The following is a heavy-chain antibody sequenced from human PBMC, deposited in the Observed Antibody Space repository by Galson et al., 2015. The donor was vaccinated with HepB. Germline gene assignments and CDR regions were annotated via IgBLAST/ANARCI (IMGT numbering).Heavy chain of an antibody. D-gene: IGHD3-22*01. V-gene: IGHV3-21*01. Sequence: SLRLSCAASGFTFSSYSMNWVRQAPGKGLEWVSSISSSSSYIYYADSVKGRFTISRDNAKNSLYLQMNSLRAEDTAVYYCARDSKDSSGYDYYFDYWGQGTLVTVSS. CDR2: ISSSSSYI. CDR3: ARDSKDSSGYDYYFDY. J-gene: IGHJ4*02. CDR1: GFTFSSYS.